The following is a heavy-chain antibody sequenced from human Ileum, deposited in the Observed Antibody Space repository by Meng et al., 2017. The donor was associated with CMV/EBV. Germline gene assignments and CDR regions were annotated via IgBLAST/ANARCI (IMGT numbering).Heavy chain of an antibody. D-gene: IGHD3-10*01. CDR3: AKDRRGSGANDFDI. CDR1: GFTFSSYA. J-gene: IGHJ3*02. CDR2: FSGSGGST. V-gene: IGHV3-23*01. Sequence: GESLKISCAASGFTFSSYAMSWVRQAPGKGLEWVSAFSGSGGSTYYADSVKGRFTISRDNSKNTLYLQLNSLRAEDTAVYYCAKDRRGSGANDFDIWGQETMVTVSS.